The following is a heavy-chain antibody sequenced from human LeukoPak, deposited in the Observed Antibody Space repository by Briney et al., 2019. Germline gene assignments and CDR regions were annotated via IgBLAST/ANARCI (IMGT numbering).Heavy chain of an antibody. D-gene: IGHD5-18*01. V-gene: IGHV3-53*01. Sequence: GGSLRLSCAASGFTVSNNYMNWVRQAPGKGLEWVSGTYSGATTYYADSVKGRFTISRDNSKNTLSLQMNSLRAEDTAVYYCARELRIVDTTMLNYYYYYYMDVWGKGTTVTVSS. CDR2: TYSGATT. CDR3: ARELRIVDTTMLNYYYYYYMDV. CDR1: GFTVSNNY. J-gene: IGHJ6*03.